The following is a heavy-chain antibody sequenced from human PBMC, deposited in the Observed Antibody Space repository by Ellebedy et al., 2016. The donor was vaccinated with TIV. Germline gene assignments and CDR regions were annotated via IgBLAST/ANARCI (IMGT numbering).Heavy chain of an antibody. V-gene: IGHV3-9*01. CDR3: AIAYYYDGFFDY. Sequence: GGSLRLXCVASGFTFEDYAMHLVRQAPGKGLEWVSGISWNSANIAYADSVKGRFTTSRDNAEKSLYLEMNSLRPEDTALYYCAIAYYYDGFFDYWGQGALVTVSS. CDR2: ISWNSANI. J-gene: IGHJ4*02. CDR1: GFTFEDYA. D-gene: IGHD3-22*01.